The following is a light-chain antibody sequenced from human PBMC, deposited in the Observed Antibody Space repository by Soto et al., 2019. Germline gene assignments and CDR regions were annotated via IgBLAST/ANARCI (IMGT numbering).Light chain of an antibody. Sequence: EIVLTQSPATLSLSPGERATLSCGASQSVRSSYLAWYQQKPGLAPRLLIYDASSRATGIPDRFSGSGSGTDFTLTISSLEPEDFAVYYCQQYGSSPYTFGQGTKLEIK. CDR3: QQYGSSPYT. CDR1: QSVRSSY. J-gene: IGKJ2*01. V-gene: IGKV3D-20*01. CDR2: DAS.